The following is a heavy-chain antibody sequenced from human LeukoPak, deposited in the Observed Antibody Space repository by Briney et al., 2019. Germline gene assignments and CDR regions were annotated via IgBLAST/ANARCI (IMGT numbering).Heavy chain of an antibody. J-gene: IGHJ4*02. CDR2: ISGSGVTT. Sequence: GGSLRLSCAASGFTFSSYAMSWVRQAPGKGLEWVSTISGSGVTTYYADSVKGRFTLSRDNSKNTLYLQMSSLRAEDTAVYYCVKACGSGGSCYILDYWGQGTLVTVTA. CDR3: VKACGSGGSCYILDY. CDR1: GFTFSSYA. V-gene: IGHV3-23*01. D-gene: IGHD2-15*01.